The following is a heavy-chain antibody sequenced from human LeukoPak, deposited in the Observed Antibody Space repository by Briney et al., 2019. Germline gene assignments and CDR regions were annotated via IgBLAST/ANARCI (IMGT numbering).Heavy chain of an antibody. D-gene: IGHD5-18*01. J-gene: IGHJ4*02. CDR2: ISGYNGHT. CDR1: GYDFSDHG. V-gene: IGHV1-18*04. Sequence: GASVKVSCTASGYDFSDHGVNWVRQAPGQGLEWMGWISGYNGHTSYAQKFQGRVMVTTDRSTNTAYLELRSLRSDDTAVYYCARVPNPRNTYGYNDKWGQGTLVTVSS. CDR3: ARVPNPRNTYGYNDK.